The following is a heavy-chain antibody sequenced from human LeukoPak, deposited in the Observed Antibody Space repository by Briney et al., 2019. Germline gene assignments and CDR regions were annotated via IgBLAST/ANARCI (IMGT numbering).Heavy chain of an antibody. Sequence: SVKVSCKASGGTFSSYAISWVRQAPGQGLEWMGGIIPIFGTANYAQKFQGRVTITADESTSTAYMELSSLRSEDTAVYYCAAYYYDSSGYYRIDYWGQGTLVTVSS. CDR1: GGTFSSYA. CDR3: AAYYYDSSGYYRIDY. D-gene: IGHD3-22*01. CDR2: IIPIFGTA. J-gene: IGHJ4*02. V-gene: IGHV1-69*13.